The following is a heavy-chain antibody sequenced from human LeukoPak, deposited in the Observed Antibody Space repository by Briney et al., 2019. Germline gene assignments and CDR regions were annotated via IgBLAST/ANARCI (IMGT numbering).Heavy chain of an antibody. J-gene: IGHJ6*02. D-gene: IGHD5-18*01. CDR3: ARDRWDTAMATPYYYGTDV. CDR1: GGSISSYY. Sequence: PSETLSLTCTVSGGSISSYYWSWIRQPPGKGLEWIGYIYYSGSTNYNPSLKSRVTISVDTSKNQFSLKLSSVTAADTAVYYCARDRWDTAMATPYYYGTDVWGQGTTVTVSS. CDR2: IYYSGST. V-gene: IGHV4-59*01.